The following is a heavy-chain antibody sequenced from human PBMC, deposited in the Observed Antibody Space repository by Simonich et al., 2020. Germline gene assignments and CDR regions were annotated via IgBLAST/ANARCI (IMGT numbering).Heavy chain of an antibody. V-gene: IGHV3-30*07. J-gene: IGHJ3*02. Sequence: QVQLVESGGGVVQPGRSLRLSCAASGFTFSSYAMHWVGQAPGKGLEWVSVISYDGSNKYYADSVKGRFTISRDNSKNTLYLQMNSLRAEDTAVYYCAREGLLLDAFDIWGQGTMVTVSS. CDR2: ISYDGSNK. D-gene: IGHD2-15*01. CDR3: AREGLLLDAFDI. CDR1: GFTFSSYA.